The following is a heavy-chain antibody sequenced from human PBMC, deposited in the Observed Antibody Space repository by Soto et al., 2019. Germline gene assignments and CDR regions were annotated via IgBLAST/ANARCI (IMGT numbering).Heavy chain of an antibody. D-gene: IGHD5-12*01. Sequence: EVQLVESGGGLVQPGESLRLSCAVSGFTFSNYSMNWVRQAPGKGLEWISYIATSDTVRSYAHSVQGRFIISRDNAKKSLFLEMHSLRGEDTAVYYCAREAWPLLQTGMDVWGQGTTVTVSS. CDR2: IATSDTVR. CDR3: AREAWPLLQTGMDV. J-gene: IGHJ6*02. CDR1: GFTFSNYS. V-gene: IGHV3-48*01.